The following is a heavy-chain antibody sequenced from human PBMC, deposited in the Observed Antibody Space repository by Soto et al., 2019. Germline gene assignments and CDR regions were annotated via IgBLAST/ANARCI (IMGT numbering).Heavy chain of an antibody. D-gene: IGHD1-26*01. CDR2: IYYSGST. CDR1: GGSISSDY. CDR3: ARRYGGNLDY. J-gene: IGHJ4*02. V-gene: IGHV4-59*08. Sequence: QVQLQESGPGLLKPSETLSLTCTVPGGSISSDYWSWIRQPPGKGLEGIGYIYYSGSTNYNPSLKSRVTISVDTSKNQFSLKLSSVTAADTAVYYCARRYGGNLDYWGQGTLVTVSS.